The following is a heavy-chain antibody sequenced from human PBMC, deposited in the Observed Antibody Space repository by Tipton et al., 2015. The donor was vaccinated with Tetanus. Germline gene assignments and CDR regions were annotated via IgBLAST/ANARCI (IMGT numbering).Heavy chain of an antibody. CDR1: GDSVSTGNFY. CDR2: IHHSGLA. Sequence: LRLSCTVSGDSVSTGNFYWSWIRQPPGKGLEWIAFIHHSGLAFSKPSLKSRVSISIDSSKNQFSLKLTSVTAADTAVYYCARDERYGDYAYWGQGALVTVSS. J-gene: IGHJ4*02. CDR3: ARDERYGDYAY. D-gene: IGHD4-17*01. V-gene: IGHV4-30-4*01.